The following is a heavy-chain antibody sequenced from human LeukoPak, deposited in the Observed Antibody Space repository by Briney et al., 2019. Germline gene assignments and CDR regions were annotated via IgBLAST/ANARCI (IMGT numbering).Heavy chain of an antibody. J-gene: IGHJ4*02. V-gene: IGHV4-59*08. CDR1: GGFLSPYF. CDR2: IYFSGST. D-gene: IGHD2/OR15-2a*01. CDR3: ARRQIYFDS. Sequence: PSETLSLTCTVSGGFLSPYFWSWIRQTPGKGLEWIGYIYFSGSTNYNPSLKSRVTMSVDTSKNQFSLRLSSVTAADTAVYYCARRQIYFDSWGQGTLVTVSS.